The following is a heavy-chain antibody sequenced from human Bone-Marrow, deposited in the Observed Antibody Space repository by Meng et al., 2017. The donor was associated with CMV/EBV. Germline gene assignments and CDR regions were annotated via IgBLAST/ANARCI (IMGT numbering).Heavy chain of an antibody. J-gene: IGHJ6*02. CDR3: ARWGIVVVPAAIGYYYYGMDV. CDR2: INSDGSST. CDR1: GFTFSSYW. Sequence: GESLKISCAASGFTFSSYWMHWVRQAPGKGLVWVSRINSDGSSTSYADSVKGRFTISRDNAKNTLYLQMNSLRAEDTAVYYCARWGIVVVPAAIGYYYYGMDVWGQGTTVTVSS. D-gene: IGHD2-2*01. V-gene: IGHV3-74*01.